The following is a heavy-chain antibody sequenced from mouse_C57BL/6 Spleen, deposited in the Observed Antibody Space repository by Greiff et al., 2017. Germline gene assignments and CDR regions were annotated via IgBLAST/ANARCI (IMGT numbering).Heavy chain of an antibody. D-gene: IGHD1-1*01. CDR3: ARRSTSVATDY. V-gene: IGHV1-50*01. J-gene: IGHJ2*01. Sequence: QVQLQQPGAELVKPGASVKLSCKASGYTFTSYWMQWVKQRTGQALEWIGKIDPSDSYTNYNQKFKGKATLTVDTSSRTAYMQLSSLKSEDSAVYYCARRSTSVATDYWGQGTTLTVSS. CDR1: GYTFTSYW. CDR2: IDPSDSYT.